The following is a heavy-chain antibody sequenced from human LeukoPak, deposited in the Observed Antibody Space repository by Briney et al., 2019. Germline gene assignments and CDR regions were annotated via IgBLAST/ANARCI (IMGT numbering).Heavy chain of an antibody. CDR2: ISYDGSNK. Sequence: GGSLRLSCAASGFTFSSYGMHWVRQAPGKGLEWVAVISYDGSNKYYADSVKGRFTISRDNSKNTLYLQMNSLRAEDTAVYYCAKTGAMVRGVPGEYFDYWGQGTLVTVSS. V-gene: IGHV3-30*18. D-gene: IGHD3-10*01. CDR1: GFTFSSYG. J-gene: IGHJ4*02. CDR3: AKTGAMVRGVPGEYFDY.